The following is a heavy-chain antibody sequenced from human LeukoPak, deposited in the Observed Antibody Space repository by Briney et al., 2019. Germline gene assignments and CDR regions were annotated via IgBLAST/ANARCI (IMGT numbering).Heavy chain of an antibody. CDR3: VRDPSYGSSWYYYMDV. D-gene: IGHD6-13*01. CDR1: GFTFSSYY. J-gene: IGHJ6*03. CDR2: INQDGGDK. Sequence: GGSLRLSCAASGFTFSSYYMSWVRQAPGKGLEWVATINQDGGDKYYVDSVKGRFTISRDNSKNSLYLQMDSLRVEDTAVYYCVRDPSYGSSWYYYMDVWGKGTTVTVSS. V-gene: IGHV3-7*01.